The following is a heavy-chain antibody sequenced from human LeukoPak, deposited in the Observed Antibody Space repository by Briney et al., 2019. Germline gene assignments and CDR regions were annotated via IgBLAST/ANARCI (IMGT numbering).Heavy chain of an antibody. CDR2: INHSGST. V-gene: IGHV4-34*01. D-gene: IGHD3-16*01. CDR1: GGSFSGYY. J-gene: IGHJ6*02. CDR3: ARVGRWGAYYYGMDV. Sequence: PSETLSLTCAVYGGSFSGYYWSWIRQPPGKGLEWIGEINHSGSTNYNPSLKSRVTVSVDTSKNQFSLKLSSVTAADTAVYYCARVGRWGAYYYGMDVWGQGTTVTVSS.